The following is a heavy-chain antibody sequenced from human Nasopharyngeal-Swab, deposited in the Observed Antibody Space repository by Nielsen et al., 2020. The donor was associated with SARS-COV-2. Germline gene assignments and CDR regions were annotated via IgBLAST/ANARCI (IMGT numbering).Heavy chain of an antibody. CDR2: ISTGGTT. V-gene: IGHV3-53*01. Sequence: ESLKISCAASGFTVTYNSMSWVRQAPGKGREWVSLISTGGTTSYADSVKGRFTISRDISKNTQYLQMNSLRAEDTAVYYCATDRGFNGYYYMDVWGKGTTVTVSS. CDR3: ATDRGFNGYYYMDV. J-gene: IGHJ6*03. D-gene: IGHD3-10*01. CDR1: GFTVTYNS.